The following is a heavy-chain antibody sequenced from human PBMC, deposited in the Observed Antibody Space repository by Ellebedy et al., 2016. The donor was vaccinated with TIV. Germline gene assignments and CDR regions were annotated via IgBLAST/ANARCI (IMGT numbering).Heavy chain of an antibody. V-gene: IGHV4-39*01. J-gene: IGHJ3*01. CDR3: ARTRYSNIQDGFDV. Sequence: SETLSLTCTVSGGSINSGFYYWGWIRQPPGKGLEWIGQIYYSGSTYYNPSLKSRVTISVDTSTNRISLNLNSLTAADTAVYYCARTRYSNIQDGFDVWGRGTLVTVSS. CDR2: IYYSGST. CDR1: GGSINSGFYY. D-gene: IGHD1-1*01.